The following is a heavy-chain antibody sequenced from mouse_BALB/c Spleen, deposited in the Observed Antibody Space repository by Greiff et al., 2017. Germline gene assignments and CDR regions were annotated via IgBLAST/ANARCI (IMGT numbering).Heavy chain of an antibody. CDR1: GYAFSSSW. CDR3: ARRPHDGYYAMDY. D-gene: IGHD2-3*01. CDR2: IYPGDGDT. V-gene: IGHV1-82*01. Sequence: VQLQQSGPELVKPGASVKISCKASGYAFSSSWMNWVKQRPGQGLEWIGRIYPGDGDTNYNGKFKGKATLTADKSSSTAYMQLSSLTSVDSAVYFCARRPHDGYYAMDYWGQGTSVTVSS. J-gene: IGHJ4*01.